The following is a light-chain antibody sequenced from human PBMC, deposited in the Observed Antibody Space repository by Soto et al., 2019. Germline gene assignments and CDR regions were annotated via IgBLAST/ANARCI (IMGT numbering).Light chain of an antibody. V-gene: IGKV3-15*01. J-gene: IGKJ5*01. CDR1: QSVSGN. Sequence: EIVMTQSPATLSVSPGERAALSCRASQSVSGNLAWYQQTPGQAPRLLIYGASTRATGIPARFSGSGFGTESPPPISILRSENFAVYFGQQNNYSPPALGQGTRLEIK. CDR3: QQNNYSPPA. CDR2: GAS.